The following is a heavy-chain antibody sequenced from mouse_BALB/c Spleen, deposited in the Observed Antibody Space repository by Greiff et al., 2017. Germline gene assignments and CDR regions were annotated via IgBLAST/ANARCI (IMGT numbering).Heavy chain of an antibody. CDR1: GFSLTGYG. CDR3: AREEGNYGNAMDY. Sequence: QVQLKESGPGLVAPSQSLSITCTVSGFSLTGYGVNWVRQPPGKGLEWLGMIWGDGSTDYNSALKSRLSISKDNSKSQVFLKMNSLQTDDTARYYCAREEGNYGNAMDYWGQGTSVTVSS. V-gene: IGHV2-6-7*01. CDR2: IWGDGST. D-gene: IGHD2-1*01. J-gene: IGHJ4*01.